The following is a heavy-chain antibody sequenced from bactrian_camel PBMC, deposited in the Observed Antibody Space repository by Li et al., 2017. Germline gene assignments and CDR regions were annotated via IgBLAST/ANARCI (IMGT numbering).Heavy chain of an antibody. CDR3: ATRGTWRQHSY. CDR2: INGAGST. J-gene: IGHJ4*01. Sequence: VQLVESGGGSVQAGGSLRLSCAASGVTYSRDCMAWFRQAPGKEREWVAGINGAGSTSVATYVKGRFTISKDNAKNTLYLQMNSLKTEDTAVYYCATRGTWRQHSYWVQGTQVTVS. D-gene: IGHD2*01. V-gene: IGHV3S26*01. CDR1: GVTYSRDC.